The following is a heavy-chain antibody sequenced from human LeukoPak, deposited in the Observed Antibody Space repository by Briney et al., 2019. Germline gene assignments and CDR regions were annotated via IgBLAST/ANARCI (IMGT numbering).Heavy chain of an antibody. D-gene: IGHD6-19*01. CDR1: GFTFSSYD. CDR3: ARDKSVAGPFDY. V-gene: IGHV3-33*01. Sequence: PGRSLRLSCAASGFTFSSYDMHWVRQAPGKGLEWVAVIWYDGSNKHYADSVKGRFTISRDNSKNTLYLQMNSLRAEDTAVYYCARDKSVAGPFDYWGQGTLVTVSS. CDR2: IWYDGSNK. J-gene: IGHJ4*02.